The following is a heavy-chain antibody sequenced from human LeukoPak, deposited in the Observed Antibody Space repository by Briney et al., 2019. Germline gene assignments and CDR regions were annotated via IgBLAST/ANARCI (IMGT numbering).Heavy chain of an antibody. Sequence: SETLSLTCTVSGGSISSSSYYWGWIRQPPGKGLEWIGSIYYSGSTYYNPSLKSRVTISVDTSKNQFSLKLSSVTAADTAVYYCASGYDFWSGYYLDAFDIWGQGTMVTVSS. J-gene: IGHJ3*02. CDR3: ASGYDFWSGYYLDAFDI. CDR1: GGSISSSSYY. CDR2: IYYSGST. D-gene: IGHD3-3*01. V-gene: IGHV4-39*01.